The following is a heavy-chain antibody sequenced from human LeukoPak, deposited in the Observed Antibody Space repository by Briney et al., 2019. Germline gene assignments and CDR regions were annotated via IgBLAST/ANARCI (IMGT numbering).Heavy chain of an antibody. V-gene: IGHV4-39*07. J-gene: IGHJ4*02. Sequence: PSETLSLTCTVSGGSISSSSYYWGWIRQPPGKGLEWIGSIYYSGSTYYNPSLKSRVTISVDTSKNQFSLKLSSVTAADTAVYYCARVGTMVRGLDYWGQGTLVTVSS. CDR2: IYYSGST. CDR1: GGSISSSSYY. CDR3: ARVGTMVRGLDY. D-gene: IGHD3-10*01.